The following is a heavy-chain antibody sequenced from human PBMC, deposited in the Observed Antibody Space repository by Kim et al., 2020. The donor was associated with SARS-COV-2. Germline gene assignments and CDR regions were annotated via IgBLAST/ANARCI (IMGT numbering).Heavy chain of an antibody. D-gene: IGHD3-10*01. J-gene: IGHJ2*01. CDR3: ARDSRGAGSLELHWYFDL. V-gene: IGHV3-33*01. CDR1: GFTFSSYG. Sequence: GGSLRLSCAASGFTFSSYGMHWVRQAPGKGLEWVAVIWYDGSNKYYADSVKGRFTISRDNSKNTLYLQMNSLRAEDTAVYYCARDSRGAGSLELHWYFDLWGRGTLVTVSS. CDR2: IWYDGSNK.